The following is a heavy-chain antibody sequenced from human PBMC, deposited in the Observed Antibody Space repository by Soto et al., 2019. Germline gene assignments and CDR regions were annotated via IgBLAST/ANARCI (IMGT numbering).Heavy chain of an antibody. CDR3: AGGEKYYYDSSGYYSAFDI. Sequence: ASVKVSCKASGGTFSNYAISWVRQAPGQGLEWMGRIIPIFATANYAQKFQGRVTITADKSTSTAYVELSSLRSEDTAVYYCAGGEKYYYDSSGYYSAFDIWGQGTMVTVS. CDR2: IIPIFATA. J-gene: IGHJ3*02. V-gene: IGHV1-69*06. CDR1: GGTFSNYA. D-gene: IGHD3-22*01.